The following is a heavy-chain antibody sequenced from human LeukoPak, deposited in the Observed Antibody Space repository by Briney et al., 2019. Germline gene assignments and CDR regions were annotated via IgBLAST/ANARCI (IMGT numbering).Heavy chain of an antibody. V-gene: IGHV3-30*04. CDR1: GFTFSYYA. Sequence: PGRSLRLSCAASGFTFSYYALHWVRQAPGKGLEWVALISFEGNNKYYADSVKARFTISRDTSKNILYLQMNTLRGEDTAVYYCARETPGQGFDYWGQGTLVTVSS. CDR2: ISFEGNNK. CDR3: ARETPGQGFDY. J-gene: IGHJ4*02.